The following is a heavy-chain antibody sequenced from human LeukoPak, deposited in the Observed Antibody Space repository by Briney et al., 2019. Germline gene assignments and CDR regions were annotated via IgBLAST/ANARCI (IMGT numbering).Heavy chain of an antibody. J-gene: IGHJ4*02. Sequence: GRSLRLSCAASGFSFSTFGMHWARRAPGKGLEWVAVIWNDGSKKFYAESVEGRFTISRDNSQNTLYLQMNRLRAEDTAVYYCGRDSLGGDYWGQGTLVTVSS. CDR3: GRDSLGGDY. CDR2: IWNDGSKK. V-gene: IGHV3-33*08. CDR1: GFSFSTFG. D-gene: IGHD3-16*01.